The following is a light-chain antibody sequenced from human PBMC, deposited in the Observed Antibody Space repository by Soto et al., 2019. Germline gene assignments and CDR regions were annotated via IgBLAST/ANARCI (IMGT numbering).Light chain of an antibody. CDR1: QSVRTY. CDR3: PLRHSWPPIA. Sequence: SVSLREKATLSCRASQSVRTYLAWYQVKPGQAPRLLIYDASSRASGVPARFSGSGSGTDFTLTISSLEPYDLALYDGPLRHSWPPIAFGLGTRLEIK. CDR2: DAS. V-gene: IGKV3-11*01. J-gene: IGKJ5*01.